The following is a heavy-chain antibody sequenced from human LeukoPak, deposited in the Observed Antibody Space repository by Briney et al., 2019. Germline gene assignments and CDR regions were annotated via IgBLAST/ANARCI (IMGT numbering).Heavy chain of an antibody. Sequence: SETLSLTCTVSGGSITSYYWSWIRQPPGKGLEWIGYIYYSGSTNYNPSLKSRVTISVDTSKNQFSLKLSSVTAADTAVYYCARGGGELGYWGQGTLVTVSS. CDR2: IYYSGST. CDR1: GGSITSYY. CDR3: ARGGGELGY. J-gene: IGHJ4*02. V-gene: IGHV4-59*01. D-gene: IGHD2-21*01.